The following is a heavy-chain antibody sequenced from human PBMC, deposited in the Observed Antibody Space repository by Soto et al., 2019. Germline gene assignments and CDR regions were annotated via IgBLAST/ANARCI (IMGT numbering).Heavy chain of an antibody. D-gene: IGHD3-16*01. CDR3: ATTPGGSGYYPYFDH. V-gene: IGHV4-31*03. J-gene: IGHJ4*02. Sequence: QVQLQASGPGLVEPSQTLSLTCSVSGGSISSDVYFWSWIRQHPGKGLEWIGYMYYSGSTYYNPSLESRVTISVDTSCNQYSLKLSSVTAADTAIYYCATTPGGSGYYPYFDHWGQGTLVTVSS. CDR1: GGSISSDVYF. CDR2: MYYSGST.